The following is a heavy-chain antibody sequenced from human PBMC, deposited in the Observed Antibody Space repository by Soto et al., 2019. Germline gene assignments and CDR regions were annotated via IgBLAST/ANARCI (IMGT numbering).Heavy chain of an antibody. D-gene: IGHD1-26*01. CDR1: GVIFSNFG. CDR2: IWHDGSNK. Sequence: VGSLRLSCAASGVIFSNFGMHWVRQAPGKGLEWVGIIWHDGSNKYYADSVEGRFTISRDNSKNTVYLQMNSLRGEDTGIYYCAGFYVAAGAAPLEYWGQGTLVTVSS. V-gene: IGHV3-33*01. CDR3: AGFYVAAGAAPLEY. J-gene: IGHJ4*02.